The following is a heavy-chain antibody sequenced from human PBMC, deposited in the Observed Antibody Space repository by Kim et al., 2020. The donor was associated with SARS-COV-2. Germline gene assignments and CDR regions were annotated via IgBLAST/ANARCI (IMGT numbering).Heavy chain of an antibody. CDR3: ARDSEHYDSSGYWGQGGAFDI. CDR2: ISSSSSYI. D-gene: IGHD3-22*01. V-gene: IGHV3-21*01. J-gene: IGHJ3*02. CDR1: GFTFSSYS. Sequence: GGSLRLSCAASGFTFSSYSMNWVRQAPGKGLEWVSFISSSSSYIYYADSVKGRFTISRDNAKNSLYLQMNSLRAEDTAAYYCARDSEHYDSSGYWGQGGAFDIWGQGTMVTVSS.